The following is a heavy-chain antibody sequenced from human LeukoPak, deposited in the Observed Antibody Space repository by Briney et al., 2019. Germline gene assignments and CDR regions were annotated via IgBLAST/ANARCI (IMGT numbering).Heavy chain of an antibody. D-gene: IGHD3-22*01. Sequence: GRSLRLSCAASGFTFSSYAMHWVRQAPGKGLEWVAVMSYDGSNKYYADSVKGRFTISRDNSKNTLYMQMNSLRAEDTAVYYCARDRRDSSGYYLYYFDYWGQGTLVTVSS. CDR3: ARDRRDSSGYYLYYFDY. J-gene: IGHJ4*02. CDR2: MSYDGSNK. V-gene: IGHV3-30*01. CDR1: GFTFSSYA.